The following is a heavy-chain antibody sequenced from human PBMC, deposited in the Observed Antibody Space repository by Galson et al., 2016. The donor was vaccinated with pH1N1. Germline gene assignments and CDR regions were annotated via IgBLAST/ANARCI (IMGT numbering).Heavy chain of an antibody. Sequence: SVKVSCKASGYSFANFGINWVRQAPGQGLDWMGWISPYNGNTDYAQRFQGRLTMTTDRSTSTAYMHLKGLTSDDTAVYYCATGHYYETSGYAADYWGQGTLVTVSS. CDR3: ATGHYYETSGYAADY. J-gene: IGHJ4*02. D-gene: IGHD3-22*01. CDR2: ISPYNGNT. CDR1: GYSFANFG. V-gene: IGHV1-18*01.